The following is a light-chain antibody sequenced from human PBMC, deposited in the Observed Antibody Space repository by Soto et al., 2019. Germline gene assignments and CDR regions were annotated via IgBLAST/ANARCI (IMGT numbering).Light chain of an antibody. CDR2: GAS. J-gene: IGKJ5*01. CDR3: QQYSDWPPIT. CDR1: QSVSSN. V-gene: IGKV3-15*01. Sequence: EIMMTQSPATLSVSPGERATLSCRASQSVSSNLAWYQQKHGQAPRLLIYGASTRATGIPARFSGSGSGTEFTLIISSLQSEDFAVYYCQQYSDWPPITFGQATRLEI.